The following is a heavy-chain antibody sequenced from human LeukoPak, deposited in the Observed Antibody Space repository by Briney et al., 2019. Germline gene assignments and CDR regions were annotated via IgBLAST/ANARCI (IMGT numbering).Heavy chain of an antibody. J-gene: IGHJ5*02. Sequence: GGSLRLSCAASGFTFSSYGMSWVRQAPGKGLEWVSAISGSGGSTYYADSVKGRFTISRDNSKNTLYLQMNSLRAEDTAVYYCAKRAAYSSSWHNWFDPWGQGTLVTVSS. D-gene: IGHD6-13*01. V-gene: IGHV3-23*01. CDR3: AKRAAYSSSWHNWFDP. CDR2: ISGSGGST. CDR1: GFTFSSYG.